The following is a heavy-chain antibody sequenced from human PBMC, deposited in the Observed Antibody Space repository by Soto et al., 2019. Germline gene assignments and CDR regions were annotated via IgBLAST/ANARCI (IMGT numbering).Heavy chain of an antibody. CDR1: GDSITSNSYF. CDR2: IYYSGTT. V-gene: IGHV4-39*01. Sequence: QLQLQESGPGLVKPSETLSLTCTVSGDSITSNSYFWAWIRQPPGKGLKWIGSIYYSGTTYYNPSLQSRITISVDRSQNQFTLKLRSVTAADTAVYYCARHFSVDYFDYWGQGPLVTVSS. CDR3: ARHFSVDYFDY. J-gene: IGHJ4*02.